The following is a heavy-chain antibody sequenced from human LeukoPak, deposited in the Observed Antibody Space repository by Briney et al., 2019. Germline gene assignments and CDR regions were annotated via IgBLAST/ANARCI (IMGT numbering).Heavy chain of an antibody. CDR3: AREIYDSSGYYLLDY. J-gene: IGHJ4*02. CDR2: ISSSNVNI. CDR1: GFTFRSYS. D-gene: IGHD3-22*01. Sequence: HPGGSLRLSCAASGFTFRSYSMNWVRQAPGKGQEWVSYISSSNVNIYYADSVKGRFTISRDNAKNSLYLQMNSLRDEDTAVYYCAREIYDSSGYYLLDYWGQGTLVTVSS. V-gene: IGHV3-48*02.